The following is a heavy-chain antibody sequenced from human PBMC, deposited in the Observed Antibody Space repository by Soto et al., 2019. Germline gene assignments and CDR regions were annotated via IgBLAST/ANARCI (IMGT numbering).Heavy chain of an antibody. CDR2: ISAYNGNT. D-gene: IGHD1-26*01. CDR1: GYTFRTNG. J-gene: IGHJ4*02. Sequence: GASVKVSCKASGYTFRTNGISWLRQAPGQGLEWMGWISAYNGNTNYAQKLQGRVTMTTETSTSTAYMELRSLRSEDTAVYYCARERATFPDYWGQGTLVTVSS. CDR3: ARERATFPDY. V-gene: IGHV1-18*01.